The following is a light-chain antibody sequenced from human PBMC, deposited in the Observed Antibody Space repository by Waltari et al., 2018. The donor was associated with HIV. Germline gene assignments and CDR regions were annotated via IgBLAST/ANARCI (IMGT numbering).Light chain of an antibody. V-gene: IGLV1-40*01. CDR3: QSYDRSLSGYVV. CDR2: GNS. CDR1: SSNIGAGFD. Sequence: QSLLTQPPSVSGAPGQRVTISCTGSSSNIGAGFDVHWYQQLPGTVPKLLIYGNSNRPSGVPHRFSGSKSGTSAALVITGLQAEDEADYYCQSYDRSLSGYVVFGGGTKLTVL. J-gene: IGLJ2*01.